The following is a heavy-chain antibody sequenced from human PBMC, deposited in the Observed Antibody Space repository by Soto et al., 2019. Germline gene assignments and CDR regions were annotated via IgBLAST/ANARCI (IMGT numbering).Heavy chain of an antibody. D-gene: IGHD2-15*01. Sequence: QVQLVQSGAEVKKPGSSVKVSCKASGGTFSSYAISWVRQAPGQGLEWMGGIIPIFGTANYAQKFQGRVTITADESTSTAYMELSSLRSEETAVYYCARKFCSGGSCYSNYYGMDVWGQGTTVTVSS. CDR3: ARKFCSGGSCYSNYYGMDV. CDR1: GGTFSSYA. J-gene: IGHJ6*02. CDR2: IIPIFGTA. V-gene: IGHV1-69*01.